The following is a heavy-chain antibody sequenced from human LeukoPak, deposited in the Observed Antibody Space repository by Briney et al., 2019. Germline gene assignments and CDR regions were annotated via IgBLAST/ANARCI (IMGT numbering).Heavy chain of an antibody. V-gene: IGHV3-23*01. CDR1: GFTFSSYA. J-gene: IGHJ4*02. D-gene: IGHD6-19*01. CDR3: AKGEAAVAYRIKFDY. Sequence: LPGGSPRLSCAASGFTFSSYAMSWVRQAPGKGLEWVSAISGSGGSTYYADSVKGRFTISRDNSKNTLYLQMNSLRAEDTAVYYCAKGEAAVAYRIKFDYWGQGTLVTVSS. CDR2: ISGSGGST.